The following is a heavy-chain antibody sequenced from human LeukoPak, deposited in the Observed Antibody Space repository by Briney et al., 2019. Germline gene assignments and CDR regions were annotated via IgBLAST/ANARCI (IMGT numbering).Heavy chain of an antibody. CDR3: AKAGGNSGESFDY. V-gene: IGHV3-23*01. J-gene: IGHJ4*02. CDR2: ISVSGGST. Sequence: PGGSLSLSCAASGFTFSSYAMSWVRQAPGKGLEWVSAISVSGGSTYYADSAKGRFTISRDNSKNTLYLQMNSLRAEDTAVYYCAKAGGNSGESFDYWGQGTLVTVSS. D-gene: IGHD4-23*01. CDR1: GFTFSSYA.